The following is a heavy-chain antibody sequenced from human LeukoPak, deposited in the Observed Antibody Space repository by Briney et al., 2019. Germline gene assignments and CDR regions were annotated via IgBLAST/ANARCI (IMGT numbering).Heavy chain of an antibody. V-gene: IGHV3-23*01. Sequence: PGGSLRLSCAASGFTFSSYALSWVRQAPGKGLEWVSAISGSGGSTYYADSVKGRSTISRDNSKNTLYLQMNSLRAEDTAVYYCAKDLSLVIAAAGTWFYWGQGTLVTVSS. CDR1: GFTFSSYA. CDR2: ISGSGGST. CDR3: AKDLSLVIAAAGTWFY. D-gene: IGHD6-13*01. J-gene: IGHJ4*02.